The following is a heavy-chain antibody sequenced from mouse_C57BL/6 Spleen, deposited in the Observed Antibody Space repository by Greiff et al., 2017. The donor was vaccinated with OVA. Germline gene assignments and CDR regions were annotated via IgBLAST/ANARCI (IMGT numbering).Heavy chain of an antibody. CDR1: GYAFTNYL. V-gene: IGHV1-54*01. Sequence: QVQLQQSGAELVRPGTSVKVSCKASGYAFTNYLIEWVKQRPGQGLEWIGVINPGSGGTNYNEKFKGKATLTADKSSSTAYMQLSSLTSEDSAVYFCARHGGNYFDYGGQGTTLTVSS. D-gene: IGHD1-1*01. CDR2: INPGSGGT. J-gene: IGHJ2*01. CDR3: ARHGGNYFDY.